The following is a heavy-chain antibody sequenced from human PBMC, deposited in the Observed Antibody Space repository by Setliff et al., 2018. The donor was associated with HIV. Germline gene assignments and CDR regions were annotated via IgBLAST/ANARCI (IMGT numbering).Heavy chain of an antibody. CDR2: IKQGGSEK. Sequence: GESLKISCAASGFSFSSYWMSWVRQAPGKGLEWVANIKQGGSEKYYVDSVKGRFTMSRDNAKNSLFPQMHSLRAEDTAVYYCARVADGYNSYFDYWGQGTVVTVSS. D-gene: IGHD5-18*01. V-gene: IGHV3-7*01. CDR3: ARVADGYNSYFDY. CDR1: GFSFSSYW. J-gene: IGHJ4*02.